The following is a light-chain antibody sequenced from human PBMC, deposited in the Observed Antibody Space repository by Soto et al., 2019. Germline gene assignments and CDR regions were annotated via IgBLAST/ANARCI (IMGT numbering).Light chain of an antibody. CDR3: QQRSNGIT. CDR1: QSVSSY. V-gene: IGKV3-11*01. CDR2: DVS. Sequence: IVLTQSPATLSLSPGERATLSCRASQSVSSYLAWYQQKPGQALRLLIYDVSNMATGVPARFSGRGSGTDFTLTISSLEPEEFADYYCQQRSNGITFGQGTRLEIE. J-gene: IGKJ5*01.